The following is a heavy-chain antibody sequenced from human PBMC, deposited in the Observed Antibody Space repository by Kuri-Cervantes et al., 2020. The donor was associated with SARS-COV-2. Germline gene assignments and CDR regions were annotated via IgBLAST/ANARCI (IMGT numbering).Heavy chain of an antibody. CDR3: ASGGGITMVRGATFDP. V-gene: IGHV3-21*01. CDR1: GFTFSSYS. CDR2: ISSSSSYI. J-gene: IGHJ5*02. D-gene: IGHD3-10*01. Sequence: LKISCAASGFTFSSYSMNWVRQAPGKGLEWVSSISSSSSYIYYADSVKGRFTISRDNAKNSLYLQMNSLRAEDTAVYYCASGGGITMVRGATFDPWGQGTLVTVSS.